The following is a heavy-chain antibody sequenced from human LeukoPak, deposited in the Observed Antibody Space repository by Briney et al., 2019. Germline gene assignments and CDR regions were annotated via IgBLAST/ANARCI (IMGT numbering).Heavy chain of an antibody. D-gene: IGHD4-17*01. J-gene: IGHJ4*02. Sequence: PGGSLRLSCAASGFTFSSYAMSWVRQAPGKGLEWVSAISGSGGSTYYADSVKGRFTISRDNSKNTLYLQINSLRAEDTAVYYCAKSYGPLPYYFDYWGQGTLVTVSS. CDR2: ISGSGGST. V-gene: IGHV3-23*01. CDR3: AKSYGPLPYYFDY. CDR1: GFTFSSYA.